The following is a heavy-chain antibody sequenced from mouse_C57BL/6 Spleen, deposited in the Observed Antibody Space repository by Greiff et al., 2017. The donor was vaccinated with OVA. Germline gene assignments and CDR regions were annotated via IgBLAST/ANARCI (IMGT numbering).Heavy chain of an antibody. CDR2: IYPRSGNT. V-gene: IGHV1-81*01. J-gene: IGHJ4*01. Sequence: QVQLQQSGAELARPGASVKLSCQASGYTFTSYGISWVKQRTGQGLEWIGEIYPRSGNTYYNEPFKGKATLTADKSSSTAYMELRSLTSEDSAVYYSASHYYGSSSYCAMDYWGKGTSVTVSS. CDR1: GYTFTSYG. CDR3: ASHYYGSSSYCAMDY. D-gene: IGHD1-1*01.